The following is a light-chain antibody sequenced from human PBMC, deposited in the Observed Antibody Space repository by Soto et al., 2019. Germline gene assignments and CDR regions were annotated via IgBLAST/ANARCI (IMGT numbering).Light chain of an antibody. J-gene: IGKJ1*01. Sequence: IVLTQSAGTLSLSPGGRASLACRASQSVYNNFLAWYQQRPGQAPRLLIYGASDRATGIPDRFSGSGSGTDFTLTISRLEPEDFAVFYCHQYGNSPDTFGQGTKVDIK. CDR2: GAS. CDR3: HQYGNSPDT. CDR1: QSVYNNF. V-gene: IGKV3-20*01.